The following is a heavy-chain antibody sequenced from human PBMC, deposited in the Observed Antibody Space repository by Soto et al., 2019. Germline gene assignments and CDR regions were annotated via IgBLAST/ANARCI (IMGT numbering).Heavy chain of an antibody. J-gene: IGHJ6*03. CDR3: AREVLGLAAAGTYYYYYYMDV. D-gene: IGHD6-13*01. CDR1: GYTFTSYG. Sequence: KVSCKASGYTFTSYGISWVRQAPGQGLEWMGWISAYNGNTNYAQKLQGRVTMTTDTSTSTAYMELRSLRSDDTAVYYCAREVLGLAAAGTYYYYYYMDVWGKGTTVTVSS. V-gene: IGHV1-18*01. CDR2: ISAYNGNT.